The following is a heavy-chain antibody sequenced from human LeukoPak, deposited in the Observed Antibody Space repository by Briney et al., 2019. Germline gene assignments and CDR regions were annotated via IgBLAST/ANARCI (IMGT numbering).Heavy chain of an antibody. Sequence: GGSLRLSCTASGFTFANYAMNWVRQAPGKGLEWVGFIRSKTYGETAEYAASVKGRFTISRDDSKSIAYLQMNSLKTEDTAVFYCTCLYYGSGRSVDYWGQGTLVSVSS. CDR2: IRSKTYGETA. J-gene: IGHJ4*02. CDR3: TCLYYGSGRSVDY. V-gene: IGHV3-49*04. D-gene: IGHD3-10*01. CDR1: GFTFANYA.